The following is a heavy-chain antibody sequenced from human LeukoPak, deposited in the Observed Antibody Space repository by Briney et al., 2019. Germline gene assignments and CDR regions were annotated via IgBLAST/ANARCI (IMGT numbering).Heavy chain of an antibody. J-gene: IGHJ3*02. Sequence: GGSLRLSCAASGFTFSSYAMSWVRQAPGKGLEWVSAISGSGGSTYYADSVKGRFTISRDNAKNTLYLQMDSLRAEDTAVYYCATTGSYDFWSGPPRGAFDIWGQGTMVTVSS. D-gene: IGHD3-3*01. CDR3: ATTGSYDFWSGPPRGAFDI. CDR2: ISGSGGST. CDR1: GFTFSSYA. V-gene: IGHV3-23*01.